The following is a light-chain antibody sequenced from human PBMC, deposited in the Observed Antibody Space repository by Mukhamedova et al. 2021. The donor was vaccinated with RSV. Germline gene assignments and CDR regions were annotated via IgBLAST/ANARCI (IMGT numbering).Light chain of an antibody. CDR3: QSYDTDLHSFI. J-gene: IGLJ2*01. V-gene: IGLV1-40*01. CDR2: ANI. Sequence: LLIYANINRPSGVPDRFSGSKSGISGFLAITGLQAEDEGDYYCQSYDTDLHSFIFGGWTKLTVL.